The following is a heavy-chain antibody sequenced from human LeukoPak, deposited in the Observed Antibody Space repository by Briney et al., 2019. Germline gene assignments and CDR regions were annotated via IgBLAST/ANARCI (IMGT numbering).Heavy chain of an antibody. CDR1: GYSISSGYY. D-gene: IGHD6-19*01. CDR2: IYHSGST. CDR3: ARDPGGIAVAGTSNWFDP. J-gene: IGHJ5*02. Sequence: SETLSLTCTVSGYSISSGYYWGWIRPPPGKGLEWIGSIYHSGSTYYNPSLKSRVTISADTSKNQFSLKLSSVTAADTAVYYCARDPGGIAVAGTSNWFDPWGQGTLVTVSS. V-gene: IGHV4-38-2*02.